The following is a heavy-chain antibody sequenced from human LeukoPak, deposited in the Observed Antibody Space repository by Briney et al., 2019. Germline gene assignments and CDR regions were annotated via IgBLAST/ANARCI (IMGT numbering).Heavy chain of an antibody. J-gene: IGHJ5*02. V-gene: IGHV3-23*01. Sequence: GGSLRLSCAASGFTFNEYAMSWVRQAPGQGLEWVSSIRGSGGRTNYADSVTGRFTISRDNSKNTLYLQMRSLRAEDTAIYYCAGLWKPDNWFDPWGQGTLVTVSS. CDR2: IRGSGGRT. CDR1: GFTFNEYA. CDR3: AGLWKPDNWFDP. D-gene: IGHD3-16*01.